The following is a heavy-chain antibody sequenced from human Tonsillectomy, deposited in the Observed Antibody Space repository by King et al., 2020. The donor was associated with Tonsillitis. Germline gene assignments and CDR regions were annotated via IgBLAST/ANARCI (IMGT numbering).Heavy chain of an antibody. CDR3: ARALREVLLDDYGDMEWYFDL. V-gene: IGHV4-4*07. CDR2: IYTSGST. CDR1: GGSISSYY. J-gene: IGHJ2*01. D-gene: IGHD4-17*01. Sequence: VQLQESGPGLVKASETLSLTCTVSGGSISSYYWSWLRQPAGKGLEWIGRIYTSGSTNYNPSLKSRVTMSVDTSKNQFSLRLSSVTAADTAVYYCARALREVLLDDYGDMEWYFDLWGRGTLVTVSS.